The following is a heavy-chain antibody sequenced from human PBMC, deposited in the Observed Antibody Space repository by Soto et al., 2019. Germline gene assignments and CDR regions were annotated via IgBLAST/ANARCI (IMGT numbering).Heavy chain of an antibody. Sequence: PSQTLSLSCAISGDRVSSNSAAWNWIRPSPSRGLEWLGRTYYRSKWYNDYAVSVKSRITINPDTSKNQFSLQLNSVTPEDTAVYYCARDYYGSGTTSYYFDYWGQGTLVTVSS. J-gene: IGHJ4*02. D-gene: IGHD3-10*01. CDR3: ARDYYGSGTTSYYFDY. CDR1: GDRVSSNSAA. CDR2: TYYRSKWYN. V-gene: IGHV6-1*01.